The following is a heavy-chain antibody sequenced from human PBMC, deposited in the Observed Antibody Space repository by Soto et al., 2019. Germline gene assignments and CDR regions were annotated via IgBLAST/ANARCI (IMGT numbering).Heavy chain of an antibody. CDR3: THINASGVYGMDV. V-gene: IGHV2-5*01. D-gene: IGHD3-10*01. Sequence: GPLMVNRTRSLTMSSTFSVFSLRLPGVGVGWISQPPGKAREWLALIYSNDDKRFSPSLKSRLTSTENTSRNQVVRTMTIMYPVDTATYYGTHINASGVYGMDVWGQGTTVTVSS. CDR1: VFSLRLPGVG. CDR2: IYSNDDK. J-gene: IGHJ6*02.